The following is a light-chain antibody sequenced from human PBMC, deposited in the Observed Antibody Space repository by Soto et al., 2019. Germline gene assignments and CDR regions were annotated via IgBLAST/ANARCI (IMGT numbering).Light chain of an antibody. Sequence: DIQMTQSPSTLSASVGDRVTITCRASQSITDWLAWYQQKAGKAPNLLIYRASNLESGVPSRFSGSGFGTEFTLTISSLQPDDFATYYCQQYNGTFGQGTK. CDR2: RAS. CDR1: QSITDW. V-gene: IGKV1-5*03. J-gene: IGKJ1*01. CDR3: QQYNGT.